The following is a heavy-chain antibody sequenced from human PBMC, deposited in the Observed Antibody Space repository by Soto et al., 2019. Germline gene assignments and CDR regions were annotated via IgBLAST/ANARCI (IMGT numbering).Heavy chain of an antibody. Sequence: SETLSLTCAVSGGSISSGGYYWSWIRQHPGKGLEWIGYIYYSGSTYYNPSLKSRVTISVDTSKNQFSLKLSSVTAADTAVYYCARDGTMVRGVNRYGMDVWGQGTTVTVSS. CDR1: GGSISSGGYY. CDR3: ARDGTMVRGVNRYGMDV. J-gene: IGHJ6*02. D-gene: IGHD3-10*01. CDR2: IYYSGST. V-gene: IGHV4-31*11.